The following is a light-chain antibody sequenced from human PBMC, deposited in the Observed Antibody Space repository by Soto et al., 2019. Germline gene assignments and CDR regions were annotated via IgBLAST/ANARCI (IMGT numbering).Light chain of an antibody. CDR1: QSISSY. J-gene: IGKJ1*01. V-gene: IGKV1-39*01. CDR2: AAS. Sequence: DIQMTQSPSSLSASVGDRVTITCRASQSISSYLNWYQQKPGKAPKLLIYAASSSQSGVPSRLSGSGFGTDFTLTISRLEPEDFAVYYCQQYGGSRTFGQGTKVDIK. CDR3: QQYGGSRT.